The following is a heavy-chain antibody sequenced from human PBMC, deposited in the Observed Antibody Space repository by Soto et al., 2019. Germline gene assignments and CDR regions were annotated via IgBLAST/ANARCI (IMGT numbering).Heavy chain of an antibody. J-gene: IGHJ6*02. CDR2: IYPGDSDT. V-gene: IGHV5-51*01. Sequence: ESLKISCKASGYSFTTYWIGWVRQMPGKGLEWMGIIYPGDSDTRYSPSFQGQVTISADKSISTAYLQWSSLKASDTAMYYCAIRAYCGGDCHGSSYGMDVWGQGSTVTVSS. D-gene: IGHD2-21*02. CDR1: GYSFTTYW. CDR3: AIRAYCGGDCHGSSYGMDV.